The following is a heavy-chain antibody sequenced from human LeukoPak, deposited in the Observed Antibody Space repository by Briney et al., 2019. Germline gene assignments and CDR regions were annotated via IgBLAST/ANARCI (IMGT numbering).Heavy chain of an antibody. V-gene: IGHV4-59*01. CDR3: AVGPSYDSSGYYSDY. CDR2: IYYSGST. D-gene: IGHD3-22*01. CDR1: GGSISSYY. Sequence: SETLSLTCTVSGGSISSYYWSWIRQPPGKGLEWIGYIYYSGSTNYNPSLKSRVTISVDTSKNQFSLKLSSVTAADTAVYYCAVGPSYDSSGYYSDYWGQGTLVTASS. J-gene: IGHJ4*02.